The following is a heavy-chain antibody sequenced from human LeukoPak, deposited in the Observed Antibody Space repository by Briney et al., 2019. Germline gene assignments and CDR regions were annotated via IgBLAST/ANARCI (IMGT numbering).Heavy chain of an antibody. Sequence: GGSLRLSCAASGFTFSSYAMSWVRQAPGKGLEWVSYISSSGSTIYYADSVKGRFTISRDNAKNSLSLQMNSLRADDTAVSYCARDGGIQWELDYWGQGILVTVSS. V-gene: IGHV3-48*03. CDR2: ISSSGSTI. D-gene: IGHD1-26*01. J-gene: IGHJ4*02. CDR1: GFTFSSYA. CDR3: ARDGGIQWELDY.